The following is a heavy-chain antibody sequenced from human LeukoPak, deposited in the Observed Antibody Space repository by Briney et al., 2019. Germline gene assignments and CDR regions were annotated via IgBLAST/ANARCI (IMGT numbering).Heavy chain of an antibody. Sequence: GASVKVSCTASGYTFTIYAMHWVRQAPGQRLEWMGWINAGNGNTKYSQKLQGRVTMTTDTSTSTAYMELRSLRSDDTAVYYCARGLLLVGATSDYWGQGTLVTVSS. J-gene: IGHJ4*02. D-gene: IGHD1-26*01. V-gene: IGHV1-3*01. CDR3: ARGLLLVGATSDY. CDR2: INAGNGNT. CDR1: GYTFTIYA.